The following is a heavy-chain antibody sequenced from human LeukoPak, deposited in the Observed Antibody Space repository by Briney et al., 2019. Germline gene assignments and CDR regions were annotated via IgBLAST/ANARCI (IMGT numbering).Heavy chain of an antibody. CDR2: IRYDGSNK. Sequence: QPGGSLRLSCAASGFTFSSYGMHWVRQAPGKGLEWVAFIRYDGSNKYYADSVKVRFTISRDNSKNTLYLQMNSLRAEDTAVYYCAWSHSGYEPQFDYWGQGTLVTVSS. J-gene: IGHJ4*02. CDR1: GFTFSSYG. V-gene: IGHV3-30*02. CDR3: AWSHSGYEPQFDY. D-gene: IGHD5-12*01.